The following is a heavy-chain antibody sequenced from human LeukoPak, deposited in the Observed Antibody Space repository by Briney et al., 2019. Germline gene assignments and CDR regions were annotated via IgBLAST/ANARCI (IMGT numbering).Heavy chain of an antibody. CDR3: ARTPDSSGYYCALDI. CDR2: IIPIFGTA. J-gene: IGHJ3*02. Sequence: ASVKVSCKASGGTFSSYAISWVRQAPGQGLEWMGGIIPIFGTANYAQKFQGRVTITADESTSTAYMELSSLRSEDTAVYYCARTPDSSGYYCALDIWGQGTMVTVSS. CDR1: GGTFSSYA. D-gene: IGHD3-22*01. V-gene: IGHV1-69*13.